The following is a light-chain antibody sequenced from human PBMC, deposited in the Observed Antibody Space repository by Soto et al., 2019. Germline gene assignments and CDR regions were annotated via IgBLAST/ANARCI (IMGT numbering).Light chain of an antibody. CDR1: SSDVGGYNY. J-gene: IGLJ3*02. CDR3: QSYDSSLSGWV. Sequence: QSALTQPRSVSGSPGQSVTVSCSGTSSDVGGYNYVSWYQQHPGKAPKLMIYDVSVRSEGVPDRFSASKSGNTASLTITGLQAEDEADYYCQSYDSSLSGWVFGGGTKVTVL. V-gene: IGLV2-11*01. CDR2: DVS.